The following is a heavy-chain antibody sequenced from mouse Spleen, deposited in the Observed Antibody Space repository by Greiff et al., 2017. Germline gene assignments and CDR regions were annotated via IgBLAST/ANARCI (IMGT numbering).Heavy chain of an antibody. CDR2: IWSGGST. Sequence: VKLVESGPGLVQPSQSLSITCTVSGFSLTSYGVHWVRQSPGKGLEWLGVIWSGGSTDYNAAFISRLSISKDNSKSQVFFKMNSLQADDTAIYYCARLLDDYERRFAYWGQGTLVTVSA. J-gene: IGHJ3*01. V-gene: IGHV2-2*01. CDR3: ARLLDDYERRFAY. CDR1: GFSLTSYG. D-gene: IGHD2-4*01.